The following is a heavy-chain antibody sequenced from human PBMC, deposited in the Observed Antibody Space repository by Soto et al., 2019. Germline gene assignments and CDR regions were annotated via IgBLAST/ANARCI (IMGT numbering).Heavy chain of an antibody. J-gene: IGHJ4*02. CDR2: IKSKTDGGTT. CDR3: TTDRGRRAGYAQDY. CDR1: GFTFSDAW. D-gene: IGHD5-18*01. V-gene: IGHV3-15*01. Sequence: EVQLVESGGGLVKPGGSLRLSCAASGFTFSDAWMSWVRQAPGKGLEWVGRIKSKTDGGTTDYAAPVKGRFTISRDDSKDTLYLQMNILKTDDTAVYYCTTDRGRRAGYAQDYWGQGTLVTVSS.